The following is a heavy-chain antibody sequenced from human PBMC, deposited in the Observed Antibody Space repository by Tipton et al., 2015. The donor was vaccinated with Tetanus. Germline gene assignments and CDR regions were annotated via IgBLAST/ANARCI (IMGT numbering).Heavy chain of an antibody. CDR1: GGTFSSYA. D-gene: IGHD1-26*01. Sequence: QLVQSGAEVKKPGSSVKVSCKASGGTFSSYAISWVRQAPGQGLEWMGGIIPIFGTANYAQKFQGRVTITADESTSTAYMELSSLRSEDTAVYYCARDPTPDSGQTRGWFDPWGQGTLVTVSS. V-gene: IGHV1-69*01. CDR3: ARDPTPDSGQTRGWFDP. CDR2: IIPIFGTA. J-gene: IGHJ5*02.